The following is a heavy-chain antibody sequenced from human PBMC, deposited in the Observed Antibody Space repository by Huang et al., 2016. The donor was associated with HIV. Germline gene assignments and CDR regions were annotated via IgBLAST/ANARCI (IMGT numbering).Heavy chain of an antibody. CDR2: INHSEST. CDR1: GGSFSGYY. CDR3: AGGQGGYYYYYMDV. V-gene: IGHV4-34*01. J-gene: IGHJ6*03. Sequence: QVQLQQWGAGLLRPSETLSLTCAVYGGSFSGYYGTWIRQPPGKGLEWIGEINHSESTNYNPSLKSRVTIAVDTSRNKFSLTLTSVTAADTAVYYCAGGQGGYYYYYMDVWGKGTTVTVSS.